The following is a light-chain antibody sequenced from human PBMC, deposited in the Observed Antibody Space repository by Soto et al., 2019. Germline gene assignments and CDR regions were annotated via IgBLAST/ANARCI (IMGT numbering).Light chain of an antibody. J-gene: IGKJ1*01. V-gene: IGKV1-5*01. Sequence: QMTQSPSALSASVVDRVTITCRASQSISSWLAWYQQKPGKAPKLLIYDASSLESGVPSRFSGSGSGTEFTLTISSLQSDDFATYYCQQYNSYSGTFGQGTKVDIK. CDR1: QSISSW. CDR2: DAS. CDR3: QQYNSYSGT.